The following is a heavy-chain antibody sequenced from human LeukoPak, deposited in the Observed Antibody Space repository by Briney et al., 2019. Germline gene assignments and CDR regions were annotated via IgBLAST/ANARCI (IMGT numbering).Heavy chain of an antibody. CDR1: GYTFTNRG. D-gene: IGHD2-15*01. CDR2: ISTYTGDT. J-gene: IGHJ4*02. V-gene: IGHV1-18*01. Sequence: ASVKVSCKASGYTFTNRGISWVRQAPGQGPEWMGWISTYTGDTNFAQNFQGRVTLTTDTTTSTAYMELRSLRSDDTAVYYCARESGGNTMAGDYWGQGTLVTVSS. CDR3: ARESGGNTMAGDY.